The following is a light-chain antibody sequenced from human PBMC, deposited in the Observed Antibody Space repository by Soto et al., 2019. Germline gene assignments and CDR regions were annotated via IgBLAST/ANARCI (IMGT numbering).Light chain of an antibody. V-gene: IGKV3-15*01. CDR2: GAS. CDR3: QQYNNCPPLT. Sequence: EIVMTQSPATLSVSPGERATLSCRASQSVSSNLAWYQQKPGQAPRLLIYGASTRATGIPSRFSSSGSGTEFSLTISSLQSEDFAVYYCQQYNNCPPLTGGGGTKVEIK. J-gene: IGKJ4*01. CDR1: QSVSSN.